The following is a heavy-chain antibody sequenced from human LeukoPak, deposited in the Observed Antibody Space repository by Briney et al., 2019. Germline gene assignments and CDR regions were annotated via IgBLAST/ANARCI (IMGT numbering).Heavy chain of an antibody. D-gene: IGHD4-17*01. CDR1: GFPFSSYG. CDR2: IWYDGSNK. J-gene: IGHJ4*02. Sequence: PGRSLRLSCAASGFPFSSYGMHWLRQAPGKGLEWVAGIWYDGSNKYYADSVKGRFTISRDNSKNTLYLQMNSLRAEDTAVYYCARVAGHGDYPIIHPIDYWGQGTLVTVSS. CDR3: ARVAGHGDYPIIHPIDY. V-gene: IGHV3-33*01.